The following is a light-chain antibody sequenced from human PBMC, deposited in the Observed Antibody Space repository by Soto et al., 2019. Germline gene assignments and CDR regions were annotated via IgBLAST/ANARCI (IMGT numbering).Light chain of an antibody. J-gene: IGKJ3*01. CDR3: QHYNSYLT. Sequence: DIQMTQSPSTLSASVGDRVTITCRASQSISSWLAWYQQKPGKAPKLLIYDASSLERGGPSRFSGSGSGKEFTLTISSLQPHDFTTYSCQHYNSYLTFGPGTKVDIK. CDR2: DAS. CDR1: QSISSW. V-gene: IGKV1-5*01.